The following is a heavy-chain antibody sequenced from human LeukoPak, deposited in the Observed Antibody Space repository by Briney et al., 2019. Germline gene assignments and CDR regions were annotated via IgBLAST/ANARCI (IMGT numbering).Heavy chain of an antibody. CDR3: AKSFSETERATITAY. Sequence: SETLSLTCTVSGGSISSNFWSWIRQPPGKGLEYIGYIYNSGTTNYNPSPKSRVTISVDTSKNQLSLKLSSVTAADTAVYYCAKSFSETERATITAYWGQGTLVTVSS. CDR1: GGSISSNF. CDR2: IYNSGTT. J-gene: IGHJ4*02. V-gene: IGHV4-59*01. D-gene: IGHD5-24*01.